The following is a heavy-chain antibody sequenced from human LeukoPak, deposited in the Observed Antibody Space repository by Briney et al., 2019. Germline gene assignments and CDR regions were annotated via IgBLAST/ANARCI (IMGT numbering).Heavy chain of an antibody. CDR1: GGSISSYY. Sequence: SETLSLTCTVSGGSISSYYWSWIRQPPGKGLEWIGYIYYNGNTFYTPSLKSRVTISVDTSKNQFSLKLTSVTAADTAVYYCARRVGYCNSNDCPPFDYWGQGTLVTVSS. CDR3: ARRVGYCNSNDCPPFDY. V-gene: IGHV4-59*08. CDR2: IYYNGNT. D-gene: IGHD2/OR15-2a*01. J-gene: IGHJ4*02.